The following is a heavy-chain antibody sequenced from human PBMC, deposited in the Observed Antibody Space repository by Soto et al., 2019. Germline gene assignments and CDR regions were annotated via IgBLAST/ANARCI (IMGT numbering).Heavy chain of an antibody. Sequence: PGESLKISCKGCGYIFTTYWIGWVRQVPWKGLEWMGISYPGDSETRYSPSFQGQVTISAYKSISTAYLQWSSLKASDTAMSYCARQGDIDVWGHGTTVTVSS. V-gene: IGHV5-51*01. CDR2: SYPGDSET. CDR1: GYIFTTYW. J-gene: IGHJ6*02. CDR3: ARQGDIDV.